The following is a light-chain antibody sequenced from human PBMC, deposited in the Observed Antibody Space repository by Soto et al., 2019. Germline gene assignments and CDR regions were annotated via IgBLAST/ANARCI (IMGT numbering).Light chain of an antibody. CDR1: QSVSSY. J-gene: IGKJ2*01. V-gene: IGKV3-11*01. Sequence: EIVLTQSPATLSLSPGERATLSCRASQSVSSYLAWYQQKPGQAPRLLIYDASNRATGIPARFSGSGSGTDFTLTISSLEPEDFAVYYCQQRSNRPPRYTFGQGTKVDIK. CDR2: DAS. CDR3: QQRSNRPPRYT.